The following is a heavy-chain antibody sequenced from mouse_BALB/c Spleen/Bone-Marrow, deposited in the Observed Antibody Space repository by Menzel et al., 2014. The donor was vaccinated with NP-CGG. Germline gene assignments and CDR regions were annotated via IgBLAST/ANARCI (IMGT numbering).Heavy chain of an antibody. CDR2: ISYSGST. D-gene: IGHD3-1*01. Sequence: EVHLVESGPGLVKPSQSLSLTCTVTGYSITSDYAWNWIRQFPGNTLAWMGYISYSGSTSYNPSLKSRISITRDTSKNQFFLQLNSVTTEDTATYYCARGGARATGWFAYWGQGTLVTVSA. V-gene: IGHV3-2*02. J-gene: IGHJ3*01. CDR3: ARGGARATGWFAY. CDR1: GYSITSDYA.